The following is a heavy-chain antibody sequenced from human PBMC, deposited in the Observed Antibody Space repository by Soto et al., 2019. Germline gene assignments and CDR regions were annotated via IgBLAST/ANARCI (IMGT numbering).Heavy chain of an antibody. Sequence: EVQMVETGGGLSQPGGSLRLPCAVSGFIVSSKYMTWVRQAPGKGLEWVSVIYTGGSTHYADSARGRFTISRDSSKNTLDLQMNSLRAEDAAVYYCTTYTGYGMDVWGQGTTVTVSS. D-gene: IGHD3-16*01. CDR2: IYTGGST. CDR1: GFIVSSKY. V-gene: IGHV3-53*02. CDR3: TTYTGYGMDV. J-gene: IGHJ6*02.